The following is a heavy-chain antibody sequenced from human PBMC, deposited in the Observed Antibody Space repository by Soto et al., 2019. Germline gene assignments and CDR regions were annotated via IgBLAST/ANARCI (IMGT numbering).Heavy chain of an antibody. CDR2: INPSGGST. V-gene: IGHV1-46*01. D-gene: IGHD2-21*02. Sequence: QVQLVQSGAEVKKPGASVKVSCKASGYTFTSYYMHWVRQAPGQGLEWMGIINPSGGSTSYAQKFQGRVTMTRDTSTSTVDMELSSLRSEDTAVYYCARGGGRAYCGGDCYLFDYWGQGTLVTVSS. CDR1: GYTFTSYY. J-gene: IGHJ4*02. CDR3: ARGGGRAYCGGDCYLFDY.